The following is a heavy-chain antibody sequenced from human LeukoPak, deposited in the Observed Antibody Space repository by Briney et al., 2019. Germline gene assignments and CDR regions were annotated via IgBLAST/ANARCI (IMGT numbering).Heavy chain of an antibody. CDR1: GFTFSSYS. V-gene: IGHV3-48*01. D-gene: IGHD6-19*01. CDR2: ISSSSSTI. Sequence: PGGSLRVSCAASGFTFSSYSMNWVRQAPGKGLEWVSYISSSSSTIYYADSVKGRFTISRDNAKNSLYLQMNSLRAEDTAVYYCARSKRIAVAGTVDYWGQGTLVTVSS. J-gene: IGHJ4*02. CDR3: ARSKRIAVAGTVDY.